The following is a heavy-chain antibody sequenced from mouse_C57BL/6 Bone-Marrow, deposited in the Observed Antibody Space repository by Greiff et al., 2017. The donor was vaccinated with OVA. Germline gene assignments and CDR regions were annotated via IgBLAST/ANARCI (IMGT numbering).Heavy chain of an antibody. D-gene: IGHD2-12*01. CDR1: GFTFSSYA. Sequence: EVHLVESGGGLVKPGGSLKLSCAASGFTFSSYAMSWVRQTPEKRLEWVATISDGGSYTYYPDNVKGRFTISRDNAKNNLYLQMSHLKSEDTAMYYCARDPALPAWFAYWGQGTLVTVSA. J-gene: IGHJ3*01. CDR3: ARDPALPAWFAY. CDR2: ISDGGSYT. V-gene: IGHV5-4*01.